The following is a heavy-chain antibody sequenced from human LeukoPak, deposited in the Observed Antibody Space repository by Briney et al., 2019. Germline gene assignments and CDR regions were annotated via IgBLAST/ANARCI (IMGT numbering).Heavy chain of an antibody. D-gene: IGHD1-26*01. J-gene: IGHJ1*01. CDR3: ARGELGYFQH. V-gene: IGHV4-34*01. CDR1: GGSFSGYY. CDR2: INHSGST. Sequence: PSETLSLTCAVYGGSFSGYYWSWTRQPPGKGLEWIGEINHSGSTNYNPSLKSRVTISVDTSKNQFSLKLSSVTAADTAVYYCARGELGYFQHWGQGTLVTVSS.